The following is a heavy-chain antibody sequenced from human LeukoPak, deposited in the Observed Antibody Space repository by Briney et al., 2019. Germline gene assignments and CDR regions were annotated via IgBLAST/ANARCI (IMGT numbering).Heavy chain of an antibody. CDR3: ARGAAAAGSSLSYYYYMDV. CDR2: ISAYNGNT. J-gene: IGHJ6*03. CDR1: GGTFSSYA. V-gene: IGHV1-18*01. Sequence: ASVKVSCNASGGTFSSYAISWVRQAPGQGLEWMGWISAYNGNTNYAQNLQGRVTMTTDTSTSTAYMELRSLRSDDTAVYYCARGAAAAGSSLSYYYYMDVWGKGTTVTVSS. D-gene: IGHD6-13*01.